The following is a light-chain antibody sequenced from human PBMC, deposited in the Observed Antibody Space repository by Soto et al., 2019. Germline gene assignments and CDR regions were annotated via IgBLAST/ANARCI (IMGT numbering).Light chain of an antibody. CDR3: QVWDSSSDHVV. CDR1: NIGSKS. CDR2: DDS. J-gene: IGLJ2*01. V-gene: IGLV3-21*02. Sequence: SYELTQPPSVSVAPGQTSRITCGRNNIGSKSVHWYQQKPGQAPVLVVYDDSERPSGIPERFSACDSGNKATLTISGVEAGDEADYYCQVWDSSSDHVVFGGGTQFTVL.